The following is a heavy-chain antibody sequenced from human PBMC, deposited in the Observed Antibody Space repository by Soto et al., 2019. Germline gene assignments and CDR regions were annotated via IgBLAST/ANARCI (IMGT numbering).Heavy chain of an antibody. J-gene: IGHJ6*02. Sequence: PPETLYLTCAVYCGSFSCYYWSWIRQPPGKGLEWIVEINHSGSTNYNPSLKSRVTISVDKSKNQFSLKLSSVTAADTAVYYCARDIVVVVAAGLDGMDVWGQGTTVT. CDR2: INHSGST. CDR3: ARDIVVVVAAGLDGMDV. D-gene: IGHD2-15*01. CDR1: CGSFSCYY. V-gene: IGHV4-34*01.